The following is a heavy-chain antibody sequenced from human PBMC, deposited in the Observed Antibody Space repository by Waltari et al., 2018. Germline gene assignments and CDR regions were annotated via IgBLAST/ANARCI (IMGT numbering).Heavy chain of an antibody. CDR2: VDRDADDT. D-gene: IGHD1-1*01. CDR1: GYSLPDLS. Sequence: QAQLLQSGAEMKKPGASVKVSCKVSGYSLPDLSIHWVRQAPGKGLEWMGGVDRDADDTMDAHEFQGGVTLTEDTSTDTAYMELSSLRSDDTAIYFCATASGIPTTVTLYDPFDIWGQGTMVTVSS. CDR3: ATASGIPTTVTLYDPFDI. J-gene: IGHJ3*02. V-gene: IGHV1-24*01.